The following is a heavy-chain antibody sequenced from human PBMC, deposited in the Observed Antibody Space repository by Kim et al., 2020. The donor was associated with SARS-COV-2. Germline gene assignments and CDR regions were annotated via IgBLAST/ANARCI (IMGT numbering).Heavy chain of an antibody. CDR3: ARDDGSGWDGATGPFDY. V-gene: IGHV4-59*13. D-gene: IGHD6-19*01. CDR2: IYYSGST. CDR1: GGSISSYY. Sequence: SETLSLTCTVSGGSISSYYWSWIRQPPGKGLEWIGYIYYSGSTNYNPSLKSRVTISVDTSKNQFSLKLSSVTAADTAVYYCARDDGSGWDGATGPFDYWGQGTLVTVSS. J-gene: IGHJ4*02.